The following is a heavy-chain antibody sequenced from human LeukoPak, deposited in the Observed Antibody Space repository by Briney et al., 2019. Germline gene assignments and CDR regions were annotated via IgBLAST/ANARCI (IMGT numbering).Heavy chain of an antibody. Sequence: ASVKVSCRASGYTFTSYGISWVRQAPGQGLEWMGWISAYNGNTNYAQKLQGRVTMTTDTSTSTAYMELRSLRSDDTAAYYCARDIGFGFTVTTPRAFDIWGQGTMVTVSS. V-gene: IGHV1-18*01. CDR3: ARDIGFGFTVTTPRAFDI. D-gene: IGHD4-17*01. J-gene: IGHJ3*02. CDR2: ISAYNGNT. CDR1: GYTFTSYG.